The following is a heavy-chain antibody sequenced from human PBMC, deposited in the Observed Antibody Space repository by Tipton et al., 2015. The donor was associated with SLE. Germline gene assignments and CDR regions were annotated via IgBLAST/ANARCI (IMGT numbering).Heavy chain of an antibody. D-gene: IGHD1-1*01. CDR1: GFTFTTYS. J-gene: IGHJ4*02. Sequence: SLRLSCATSGFTFTTYSFNWVRQAPGKGLEWVSAISSTSTYRYYADSVKGRFTISRDNAKNSLYLQMNSLRPDDTAVYYCARQDFWNDPFDYWGRGTLVTVSS. CDR2: ISSTSTYR. CDR3: ARQDFWNDPFDY. V-gene: IGHV3-21*01.